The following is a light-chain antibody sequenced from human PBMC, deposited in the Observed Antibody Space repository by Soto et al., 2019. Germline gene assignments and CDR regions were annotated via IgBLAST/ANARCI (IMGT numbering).Light chain of an antibody. CDR2: VAY. Sequence: DIQMTQSPSSLSASVGDKITISCRASQTISNYLNWYQQKPGEAPKLLIYVAYRLQSGVPSRFSGSGSGTDFTLTINSLQPEDFATYFCQQGFSRTWTFGQGTKV. J-gene: IGKJ1*01. V-gene: IGKV1-39*01. CDR1: QTISNY. CDR3: QQGFSRTWT.